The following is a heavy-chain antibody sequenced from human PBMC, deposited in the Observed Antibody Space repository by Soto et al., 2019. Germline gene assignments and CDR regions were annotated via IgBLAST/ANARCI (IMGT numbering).Heavy chain of an antibody. J-gene: IGHJ6*02. CDR1: GYTFTSYG. CDR2: ISAYNGNT. D-gene: IGHD2-21*01. CDR3: AIGPFLFHYYAMDV. Sequence: ASVKVSCKASGYTFTSYGISWVRQAPGQGLEWMGWISAYNGNTNYAQKLQGRVTMTTDTSTSTAYMKLRSLRSDDTAVYYCAIGPFLFHYYAMDVWGQGTTVTVSS. V-gene: IGHV1-18*04.